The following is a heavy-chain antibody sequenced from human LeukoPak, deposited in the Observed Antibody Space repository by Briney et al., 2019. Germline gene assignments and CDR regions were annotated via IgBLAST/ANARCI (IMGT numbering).Heavy chain of an antibody. CDR1: GFTVSSNF. V-gene: IGHV3-23*01. CDR2: ISGSGGST. J-gene: IGHJ5*02. D-gene: IGHD4-17*01. CDR3: AKVKTTVTPRFDP. Sequence: PGGSLRLSCAASGFTVSSNFLSWVRQAPGKGLEWVSAISGSGGSTYYADSVKGRFTISRDNSKNTLYLQMNSLRAEDTAVYYCAKVKTTVTPRFDPWGQGTLVTVSS.